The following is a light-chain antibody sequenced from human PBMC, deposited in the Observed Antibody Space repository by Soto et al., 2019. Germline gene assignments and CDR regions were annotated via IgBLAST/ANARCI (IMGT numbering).Light chain of an antibody. CDR1: STDFVSYNR. J-gene: IGLJ1*01. CDR3: SLSPSETTYG. Sequence: SALTQPPSVSGSPGQSVTISCTGTSTDFVSYNRVSWYQQPPGTAPKLIIYEASNRPSGVPDCFSGSKSRNTASLTISGLQSADEADYYCSLSPSETTYGFASGPKATVL. CDR2: EAS. V-gene: IGLV2-18*01.